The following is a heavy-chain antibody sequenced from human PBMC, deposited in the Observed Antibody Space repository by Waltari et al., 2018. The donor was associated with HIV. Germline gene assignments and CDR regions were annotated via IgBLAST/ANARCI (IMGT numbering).Heavy chain of an antibody. J-gene: IGHJ4*02. CDR1: GGSFSGYY. D-gene: IGHD2-2*01. V-gene: IGHV4-34*01. CDR2: INHSGST. Sequence: QVQLQQWGAGLLKPSETLSLTCAVYGGSFSGYYWSWIRQPPGKGLEWIGEINHSGSTNYNPSLKIRVTISVDTSKNQFSLKLSSVTAADTAVYYCARGYPEWGSSTSCLDYWGQGTLVTVSS. CDR3: ARGYPEWGSSTSCLDY.